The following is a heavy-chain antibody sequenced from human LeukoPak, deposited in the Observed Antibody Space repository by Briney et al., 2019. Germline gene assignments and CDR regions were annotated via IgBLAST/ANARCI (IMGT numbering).Heavy chain of an antibody. V-gene: IGHV3-9*01. CDR1: GFTFSSYS. Sequence: PGGSLRLSCAASGFTFSSYSMHWVRQAPGKGLEWVSGISWNSGSIGYADSVKGRFTISRDNAKNSLYLQMNSLRAEDTALYYCAKDTSASRDAFDIWGQGTMVTVSS. D-gene: IGHD2-2*01. CDR3: AKDTSASRDAFDI. CDR2: ISWNSGSI. J-gene: IGHJ3*02.